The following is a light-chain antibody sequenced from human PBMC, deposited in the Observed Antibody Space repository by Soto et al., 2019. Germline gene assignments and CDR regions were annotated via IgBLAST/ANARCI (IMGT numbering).Light chain of an antibody. Sequence: QSVLTQPASVSGSPGQSITISCTGTSSDVGAYNHVSWYQQHPGKAPKLMIYDVTNRPSGVSNRFSGSKSGYTASLTISGLQAEDEADYYCSSYTTSSTYVFGTGTKVTVL. CDR3: SSYTTSSTYV. J-gene: IGLJ1*01. CDR2: DVT. CDR1: SSDVGAYNH. V-gene: IGLV2-14*03.